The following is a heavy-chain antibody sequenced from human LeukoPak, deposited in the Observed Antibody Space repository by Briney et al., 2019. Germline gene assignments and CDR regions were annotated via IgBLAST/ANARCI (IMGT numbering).Heavy chain of an antibody. CDR3: ARRPTYYYGSGSYNY. Sequence: PSETLSLTCTVSGGSISSYYWGWIRQPPGKGLEWIGSIYYSGSTYYNPSLKSRVTISVDTSKNQFSLKLSSVTAADTAVYYCARRPTYYYGSGSYNYWGRGTLVTVSS. V-gene: IGHV4-39*01. CDR2: IYYSGST. J-gene: IGHJ4*02. D-gene: IGHD3-10*01. CDR1: GGSISSYY.